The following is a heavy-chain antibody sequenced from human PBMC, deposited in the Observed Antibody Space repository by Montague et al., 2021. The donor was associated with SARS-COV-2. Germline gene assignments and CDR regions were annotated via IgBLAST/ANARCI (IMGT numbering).Heavy chain of an antibody. D-gene: IGHD3-9*01. CDR2: ISSSSSYI. CDR1: GFTFSSYR. V-gene: IGHV3-21*01. CDR3: ARDAHYDILTGYFGY. J-gene: IGHJ4*02. Sequence: SLRLSCAASGFTFSSYRMHWVRQAPGKGLEWVSSISSSSSYIYYADSVKGRFTISRDNAKNSLYLQMNSLRAEDTAVYYCARDAHYDILTGYFGYWGQGTLVTVSS.